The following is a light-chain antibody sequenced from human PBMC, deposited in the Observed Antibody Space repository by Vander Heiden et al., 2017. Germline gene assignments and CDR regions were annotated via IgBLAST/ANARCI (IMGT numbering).Light chain of an antibody. CDR3: QQRNNWLI. CDR2: DAS. J-gene: IGKJ4*01. V-gene: IGKV3-11*01. Sequence: EIVLTQSPATLSLSPGERATLSCRASQSVNNWLVWYQQKPGQAPRLLIYDASQRATGIPARFSGSGSGIDFTLTISSLEPEDFAAYYCQQRNNWLIFGGGTKVELK. CDR1: QSVNNW.